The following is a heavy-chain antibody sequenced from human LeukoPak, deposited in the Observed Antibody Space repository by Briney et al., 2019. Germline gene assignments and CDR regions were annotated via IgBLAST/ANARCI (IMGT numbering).Heavy chain of an antibody. V-gene: IGHV4-39*01. CDR3: ARLPPEADDY. J-gene: IGHJ4*02. CDR2: IYHGGST. Sequence: SETLSLTCTVSGGSIRSSRHYWGWIRQPPGKGLELVGNIYHGGSTYYTPSLRGRVTMSVDPSKNQFSLNLSSVTAADTAMYFCARLPPEADDYWGQGTLVTVSS. CDR1: GGSIRSSRHY.